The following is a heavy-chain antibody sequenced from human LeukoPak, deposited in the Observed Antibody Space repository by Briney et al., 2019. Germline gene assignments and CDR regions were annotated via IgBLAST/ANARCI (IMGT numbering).Heavy chain of an antibody. J-gene: IGHJ3*02. Sequence: SETLSLTCTVSGGSISSGSSYWTWIRQPAGKGLEWIGRIYASGSTNYNPSLKSRVTISVDTSKNQFSLKLSSVTAADTAVYYCARFTGYCSSPSCYPNAFDIWGQGTMVTVSS. D-gene: IGHD2-2*03. CDR1: GGSISSGSSY. CDR2: IYASGST. V-gene: IGHV4-61*02. CDR3: ARFTGYCSSPSCYPNAFDI.